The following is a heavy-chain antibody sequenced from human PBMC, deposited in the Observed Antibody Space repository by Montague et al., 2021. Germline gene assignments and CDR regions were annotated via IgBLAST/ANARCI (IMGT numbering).Heavy chain of an antibody. V-gene: IGHV4-34*01. D-gene: IGHD3-3*01. Sequence: SETLSLTCAVCGGSFSGYYWTWIRQPPGKGLEWIGEIKHSGNTNYNPSLKSRVNLSADTSKNQFSLNLTSVTAADTAVYYCARGPLVLQRFFEISYSRYWHLDVWGSGTPVTVSS. CDR1: GGSFSGYY. J-gene: IGHJ2*01. CDR3: ARGPLVLQRFFEISYSRYWHLDV. CDR2: IKHSGNT.